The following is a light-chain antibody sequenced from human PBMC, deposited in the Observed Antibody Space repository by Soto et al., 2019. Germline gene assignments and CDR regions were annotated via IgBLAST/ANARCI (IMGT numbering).Light chain of an antibody. CDR3: VLYMGSGMSV. CDR2: STN. Sequence: QTVVTQEPSFSVSPGGTVTLTCGLSSGSVSTSYYPSWYQQTPGQAPRTLIYSTNTRSSGVPDRFSGSILGNKAARTITGAQADDESDYYCVLYMGSGMSVFGGGTKLTVL. CDR1: SGSVSTSYY. J-gene: IGLJ2*01. V-gene: IGLV8-61*01.